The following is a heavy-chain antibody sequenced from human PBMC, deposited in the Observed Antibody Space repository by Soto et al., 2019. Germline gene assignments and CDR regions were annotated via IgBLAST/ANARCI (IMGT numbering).Heavy chain of an antibody. Sequence: GASVKVSCKVSGYTLTELSMHCVRQAPGKGLEWMGGFDPEDGETIYAQKFQGRVTMTEDTSTDTAYMGLSSLRSEDTAVYYCATGGMIVVPLDYWGQGTLVTVSS. D-gene: IGHD3-22*01. CDR1: GYTLTELS. CDR3: ATGGMIVVPLDY. J-gene: IGHJ4*02. CDR2: FDPEDGET. V-gene: IGHV1-24*01.